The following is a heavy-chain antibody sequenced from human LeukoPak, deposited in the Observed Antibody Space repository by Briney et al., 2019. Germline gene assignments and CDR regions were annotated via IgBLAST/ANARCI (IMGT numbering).Heavy chain of an antibody. J-gene: IGHJ4*02. CDR1: GFTFDDYA. Sequence: PGGSLRLSCAASGFTFDDYAMHWVRQAPGKGLEWVSGISWNSGSIGYADSVKGRFTISRDNAKNSLYLQMNSLRAEDMALYYCAKDGSGYFFDYWGQGTQVTVSS. CDR3: AKDGSGYFFDY. D-gene: IGHD3-22*01. CDR2: ISWNSGSI. V-gene: IGHV3-9*03.